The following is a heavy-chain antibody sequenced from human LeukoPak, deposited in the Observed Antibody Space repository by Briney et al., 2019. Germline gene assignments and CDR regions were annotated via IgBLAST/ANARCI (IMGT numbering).Heavy chain of an antibody. CDR1: GGTFSSYA. V-gene: IGHV1-69*04. J-gene: IGHJ4*02. CDR2: IIPILGIA. CDR3: ARVGYSYGLDY. D-gene: IGHD5-18*01. Sequence: ASVKVSCKASGGTFSSYAISWVRQAPGQGLEWMGRIIPILGIANYAQKFQGRVTMTRNTSISTAYMELSSLRSEDTAVYYCARVGYSYGLDYWGQGTLVTVSS.